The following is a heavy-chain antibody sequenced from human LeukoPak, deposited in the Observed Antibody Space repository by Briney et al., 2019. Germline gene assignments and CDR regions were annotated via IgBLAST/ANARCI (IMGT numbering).Heavy chain of an antibody. J-gene: IGHJ4*02. CDR3: ARQSVYARHDYSTTTPEFDY. D-gene: IGHD4-11*01. Sequence: GESLKISCKGSGYSLTSCWIGWVRQMPGKGLEWMGIIYPGDSDTRYSPSFQGQVTISADKSISTAYLQWSSLKASDTAMYYCARQSVYARHDYSTTTPEFDYWGQGTLVTVSS. V-gene: IGHV5-51*01. CDR2: IYPGDSDT. CDR1: GYSLTSCW.